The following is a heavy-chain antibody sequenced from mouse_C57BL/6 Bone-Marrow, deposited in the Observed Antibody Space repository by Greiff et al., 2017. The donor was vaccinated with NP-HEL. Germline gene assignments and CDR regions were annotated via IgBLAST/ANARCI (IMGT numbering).Heavy chain of an antibody. J-gene: IGHJ4*01. CDR3: ARHYAYAMDY. V-gene: IGHV1-59*01. CDR2: IDPSDSYT. Sequence: VQLQQPGAELVRPGTSVKLSCKASGYTFTSYWMHWVKQRPGQGLEWIGVIDPSDSYTNYNQKFKGKATLTADTSSSTAYMQLISLTSEDSAVYYCARHYAYAMDYWGQGTSVTVSS. D-gene: IGHD1-1*02. CDR1: GYTFTSYW.